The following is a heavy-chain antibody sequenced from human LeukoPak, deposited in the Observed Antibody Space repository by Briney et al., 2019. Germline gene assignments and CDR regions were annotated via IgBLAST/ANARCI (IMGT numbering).Heavy chain of an antibody. Sequence: SQTLSLTCAVSGVSISSGGYSWSWIRQPPGKGLEWIGYIYHSGSTYYNPSLKSRVTISVDRSKNQFSLKLSSVTAADTAVYYCARDTGTTGYYGMDVWGQGTTVTVSS. J-gene: IGHJ6*02. CDR1: GVSISSGGYS. V-gene: IGHV4-30-2*01. CDR2: IYHSGST. D-gene: IGHD1-1*01. CDR3: ARDTGTTGYYGMDV.